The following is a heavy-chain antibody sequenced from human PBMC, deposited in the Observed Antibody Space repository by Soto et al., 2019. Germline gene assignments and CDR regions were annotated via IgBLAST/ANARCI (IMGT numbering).Heavy chain of an antibody. CDR3: ATSTYAGFWSGPX. J-gene: IGHJ4*02. CDR1: GYTFSDFY. Sequence: ASLKVSCNASGYTFSDFYIHWVRQAPGQGFEWMGFMNPNTGGASYAHKFLGSVAMTRDTSISTAYMELSRLSSNDTAVYLGATSTYAGFWSGPXRGQVTLVTASX. CDR2: MNPNTGGA. V-gene: IGHV1-2*02. D-gene: IGHD3-3*01.